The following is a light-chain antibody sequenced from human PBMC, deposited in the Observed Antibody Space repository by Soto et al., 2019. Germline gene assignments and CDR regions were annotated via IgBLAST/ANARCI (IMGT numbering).Light chain of an antibody. CDR1: QSVIY. CDR2: GAS. Sequence: EIVLTQSPGTLSLSPGERATLSCRASQSVIYLGWYQQKPGQAPRLLFYGASNRATGIPGRFSGSGSGTDFTLTISIMEPEDFAVYYCHQYGIVPWTFRQGTKVEIK. J-gene: IGKJ1*01. V-gene: IGKV3-20*01. CDR3: HQYGIVPWT.